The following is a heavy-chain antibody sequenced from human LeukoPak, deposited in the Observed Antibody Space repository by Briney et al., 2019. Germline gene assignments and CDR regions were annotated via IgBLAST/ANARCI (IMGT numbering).Heavy chain of an antibody. V-gene: IGHV4-34*01. Sequence: PSETLSLTCAVYGGSFSGYYWSWIRQPPGKGLEWIGEINHSGSTNYNPSLKSRVTISVDTSKNQFSLKLSSVTAADTAVYYCARGPLGLLGCYYGSGSYYHWGQGTLVTVSS. D-gene: IGHD3-10*01. CDR2: INHSGST. CDR1: GGSFSGYY. CDR3: ARGPLGLLGCYYGSGSYYH. J-gene: IGHJ5*02.